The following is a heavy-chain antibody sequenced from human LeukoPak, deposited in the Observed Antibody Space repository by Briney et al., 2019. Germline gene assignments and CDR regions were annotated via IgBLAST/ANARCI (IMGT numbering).Heavy chain of an antibody. CDR3: ARVLEDSGSFHSTYFDY. V-gene: IGHV3-23*01. Sequence: QTGGSLRLSCAASGFTFSTYAMSWVRQAPGKGLEWVSGISGSGGSTYYADSVKGRFTISRDNSKNTLYLQMNSLRAEDTAVYYCARVLEDSGSFHSTYFDYWGQGTLVTVSS. D-gene: IGHD1-26*01. CDR2: ISGSGGST. CDR1: GFTFSTYA. J-gene: IGHJ4*02.